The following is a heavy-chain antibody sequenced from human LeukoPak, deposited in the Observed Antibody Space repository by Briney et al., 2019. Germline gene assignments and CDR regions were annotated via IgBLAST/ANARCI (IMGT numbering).Heavy chain of an antibody. D-gene: IGHD1-1*01. CDR1: GYTFTGYY. J-gene: IGHJ5*02. Sequence: ASVKVSCKASGYTFTGYYMHWVRQAPGQGLEWMGWIIPNSGGTKYAPKFQGRVTMTRDTSISTAYMELSSLTSDDTAVYYCARTNNDPRTRWYDPWGQGTLVTVSS. CDR2: IIPNSGGT. CDR3: ARTNNDPRTRWYDP. V-gene: IGHV1-2*02.